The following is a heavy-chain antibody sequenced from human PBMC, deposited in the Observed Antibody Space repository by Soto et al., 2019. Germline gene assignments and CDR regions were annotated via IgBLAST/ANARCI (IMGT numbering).Heavy chain of an antibody. CDR1: GGSISSYY. CDR3: ARGPNSGSSGYPY. J-gene: IGHJ4*02. CDR2: IYYSGST. V-gene: IGHV4-59*12. Sequence: PSEILSLTCTVSGGSISSYYWSWILQPPGKGLEWIGYIYYSGSTNYNPSLKSRVTISVDRSKNTLYLQMNSLRAEDTAVYFCARGPNSGSSGYPYWGQGILVTVSS. D-gene: IGHD3-22*01.